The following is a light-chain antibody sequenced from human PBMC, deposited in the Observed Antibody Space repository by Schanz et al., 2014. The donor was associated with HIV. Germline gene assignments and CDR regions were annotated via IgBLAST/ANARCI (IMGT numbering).Light chain of an antibody. Sequence: QSALTQPPSASGSPGQSVTISCTGTSSDVGGYNYVSWYQQHPGKAPKLMIYEVTKRPSGVPDRFSGSKSGNTASLTISGLQTEDEAYYYCASCTISSTWVFGGGTKLPVL. CDR1: SSDVGGYNY. J-gene: IGLJ3*02. V-gene: IGLV2-8*01. CDR2: EVT. CDR3: ASCTISSTWV.